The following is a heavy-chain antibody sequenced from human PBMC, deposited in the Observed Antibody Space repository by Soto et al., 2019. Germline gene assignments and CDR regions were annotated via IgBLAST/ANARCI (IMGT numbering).Heavy chain of an antibody. Sequence: GGSLRLSCAASGFTFSSYAMSWVRQAPGKGLEWVSAISGSGGSTYYADSVKGRFTISIDNSKNTLYLQMNSLRAEDPAVYYCAKDRLSSGWYFDYWGQGTLVTVSS. CDR3: AKDRLSSGWYFDY. D-gene: IGHD6-19*01. CDR2: ISGSGGST. J-gene: IGHJ4*02. CDR1: GFTFSSYA. V-gene: IGHV3-23*01.